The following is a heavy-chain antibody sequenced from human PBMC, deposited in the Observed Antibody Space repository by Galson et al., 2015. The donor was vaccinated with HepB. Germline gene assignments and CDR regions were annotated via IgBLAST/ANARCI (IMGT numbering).Heavy chain of an antibody. D-gene: IGHD1-1*01. CDR1: GDSVSSNSAA. V-gene: IGHV6-1*01. CDR2: TYYRSKWYN. J-gene: IGHJ4*02. Sequence: CAISGDSVSSNSAAWNWIRQSPSRGLEWLGRTYYRSKWYNDYTISVRSRITIKPDTSKNQFSLQLSSVTPEDTAVYYCARLEVGDSWGQGTLVTVSS. CDR3: ARLEVGDS.